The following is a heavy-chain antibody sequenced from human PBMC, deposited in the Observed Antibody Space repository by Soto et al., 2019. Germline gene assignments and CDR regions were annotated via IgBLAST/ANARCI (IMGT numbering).Heavy chain of an antibody. CDR2: ITGSGDYT. V-gene: IGHV3-23*01. CDR3: ATARYYDSTCYLYYFDY. D-gene: IGHD3-22*01. CDR1: GFTFSNYA. Sequence: EVQLLESGGGLVQPGGSLRLSCAASGFTFSNYAMSWVRQAPGKGLEWVSSITGSGDYTYYADSVKGRFTISRDNSKNTLYLQMNSLRAEDTAVYYCATARYYDSTCYLYYFDYWGQGTLVTVPS. J-gene: IGHJ4*02.